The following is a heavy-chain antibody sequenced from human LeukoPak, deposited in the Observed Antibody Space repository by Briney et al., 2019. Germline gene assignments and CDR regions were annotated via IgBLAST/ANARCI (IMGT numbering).Heavy chain of an antibody. J-gene: IGHJ4*02. CDR3: GRAPDWALYHFWSGYHSPLDY. D-gene: IGHD3-3*01. Sequence: PGGSLRLSCAASGFTFSSHAMHWVRQAPGKGLEWVAVISYDGSNKYYADSVKGRFTISRDNSKNTLYVQMNSLRAEDTAVYYCGRAPDWALYHFWSGYHSPLDYWGQGTLVTVSS. V-gene: IGHV3-30*01. CDR1: GFTFSSHA. CDR2: ISYDGSNK.